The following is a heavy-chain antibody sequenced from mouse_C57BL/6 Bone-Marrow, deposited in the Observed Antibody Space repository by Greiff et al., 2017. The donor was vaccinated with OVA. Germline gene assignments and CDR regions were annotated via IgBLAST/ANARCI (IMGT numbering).Heavy chain of an antibody. J-gene: IGHJ2*01. CDR1: GYTFTSYW. CDR2: IHPNSGST. Sequence: VQLQQSGAELVKPGASVTLSCKASGYTFTSYWMHWVKQRPGHGLEWIGMIHPNSGSTNYNETFKSKATLTVDQSSSTAYMQRSSLTAEDSAVYYCARSSGAYWGQGTTLTVSS. V-gene: IGHV1-64*01. CDR3: ARSSGAY. D-gene: IGHD3-2*02.